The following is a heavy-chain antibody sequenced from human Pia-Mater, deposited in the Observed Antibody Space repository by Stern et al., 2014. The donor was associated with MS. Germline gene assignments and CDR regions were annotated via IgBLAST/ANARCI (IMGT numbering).Heavy chain of an antibody. CDR2: IRNKGKNYAT. Sequence: VKLVQSGGALVKPGGSLKVPCAASGFTFSASVINWVRQAPGKGLEWVGRIRNKGKNYATAYAVSVKGRFTISRDDSKNTAYLHMSSLKVEDTAVYYCAPSSAIWGRGTMVTVSS. CDR1: GFTFSASV. CDR3: APSSAI. V-gene: IGHV3-73*01. J-gene: IGHJ3*02.